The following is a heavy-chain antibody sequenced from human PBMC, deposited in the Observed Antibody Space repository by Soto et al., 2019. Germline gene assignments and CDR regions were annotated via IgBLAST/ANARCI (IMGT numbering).Heavy chain of an antibody. Sequence: GGSLRLSCAASEFDFSDFAMSWVRQAPGKGLEWVSAISGGGGTTYYTESVKGRFTISRDTSKNTVFLQMNSLRVDDTALYFCAKSYSSNWYDYFDNWGQGALVTAPQ. CDR3: AKSYSSNWYDYFDN. D-gene: IGHD6-13*01. CDR2: ISGGGGTT. CDR1: EFDFSDFA. J-gene: IGHJ4*02. V-gene: IGHV3-23*01.